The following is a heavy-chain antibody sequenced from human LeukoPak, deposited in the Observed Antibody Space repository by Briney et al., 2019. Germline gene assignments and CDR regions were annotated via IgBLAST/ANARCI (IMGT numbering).Heavy chain of an antibody. V-gene: IGHV3-30*18. CDR2: ISYDGSNK. J-gene: IGHJ4*02. CDR3: AKDSSGPVLLWFGEMGGIVY. Sequence: GGSLRLSCAASGFTFSSYGMHWVRQAPGKGLEWVAVISYDGSNKYYADSVKGRFTISRDNSKNTLYLQMNSLRAEDTAVYYCAKDSSGPVLLWFGEMGGIVYWGQGTLVTVSS. D-gene: IGHD3-10*01. CDR1: GFTFSSYG.